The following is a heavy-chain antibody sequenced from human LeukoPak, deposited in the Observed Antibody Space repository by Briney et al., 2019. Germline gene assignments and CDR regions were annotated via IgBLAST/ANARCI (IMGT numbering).Heavy chain of an antibody. D-gene: IGHD6-13*01. J-gene: IGHJ4*02. CDR1: GYTFTSYY. CDR2: INPSGGGT. CDR3: ARDPAAAADNWEYYFDY. Sequence: ASVKVSCKASGYTFTSYYMHWVRQAPGQGLEWMGIINPSGGGTSYAQKFQGRVTMTRDTSTSTVYMELSSLRSEDTAVYYCARDPAAAADNWEYYFDYWGQGTLVTVSS. V-gene: IGHV1-46*01.